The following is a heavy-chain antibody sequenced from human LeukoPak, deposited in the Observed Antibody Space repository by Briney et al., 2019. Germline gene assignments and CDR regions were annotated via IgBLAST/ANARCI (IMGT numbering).Heavy chain of an antibody. CDR2: ISYDGSNK. V-gene: IGHV3-30*04. D-gene: IGHD3-9*01. CDR3: ARGLLVLRYLPYGMDV. Sequence: GRALRLSCAASGFTLSSYAMHCVRHAPGKGLEWVAVISYDGSNKYYADSVKRRFTISRDNSKNTLYLQMNSLRAEDTAVYYCARGLLVLRYLPYGMDVWGQGTTVTVSS. CDR1: GFTLSSYA. J-gene: IGHJ6*02.